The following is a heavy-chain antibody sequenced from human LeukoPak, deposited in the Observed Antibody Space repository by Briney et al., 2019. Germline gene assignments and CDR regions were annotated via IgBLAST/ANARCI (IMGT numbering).Heavy chain of an antibody. D-gene: IGHD3-10*01. V-gene: IGHV4-39*02. CDR3: ARMDVRGSGILPQDY. CDR1: GESINSNNYY. Sequence: KPSETLSLTCTVSGESINSNNYYWGWIRQPPGKGLEWIGGLYYYGNTYYHASINSRVTISVDTSKNHLSLQLSYVHDTDTALYYCARMDVRGSGILPQDYWGQGPLVPVSS. CDR2: LYYYGNT. J-gene: IGHJ4*02.